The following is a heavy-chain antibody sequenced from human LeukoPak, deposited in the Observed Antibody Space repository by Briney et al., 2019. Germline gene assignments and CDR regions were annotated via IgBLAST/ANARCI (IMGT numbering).Heavy chain of an antibody. CDR1: GFTFSNAW. Sequence: GGSLRLSCAASGFTFSNAWINWVRQAPGKGLEWVGRIKSKTDGGTTDYAAPVKGRFTISRDDSKNTLYLQMNSLKTEDTAVYYCTTGVYGSYYYYGMDVWGQGTTVIVSS. CDR3: TTGVYGSYYYYGMDV. CDR2: IKSKTDGGTT. J-gene: IGHJ6*02. D-gene: IGHD3-10*01. V-gene: IGHV3-15*07.